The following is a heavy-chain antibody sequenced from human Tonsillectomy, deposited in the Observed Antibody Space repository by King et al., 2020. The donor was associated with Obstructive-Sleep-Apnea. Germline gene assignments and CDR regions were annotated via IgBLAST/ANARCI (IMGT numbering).Heavy chain of an antibody. Sequence: QLVQSGGGLVQPGRSLRLSCTASGFTFGDYAMSWFRQAPGKGLEWVGFIRSKAYGGTTEYAASVKGRFTISRDDSKSIAYLQMNSLKTEDTAVYYLTRRGTDSVLRYFDWFDYFDYWGQGTLVTVSS. V-gene: IGHV3-49*03. D-gene: IGHD3-9*01. CDR1: GFTFGDYA. CDR3: TRRGTDSVLRYFDWFDYFDY. J-gene: IGHJ4*02. CDR2: IRSKAYGGTT.